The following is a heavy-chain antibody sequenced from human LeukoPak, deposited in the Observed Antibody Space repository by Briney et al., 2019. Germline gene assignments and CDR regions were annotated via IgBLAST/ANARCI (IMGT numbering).Heavy chain of an antibody. V-gene: IGHV3-20*04. CDR1: GFTFDDYG. CDR3: ARGAYYYNSGDAFDV. J-gene: IGHJ3*01. Sequence: GGSLRLSCAASGFTFDDYGMSWVRQAPGKGLEWVSTINWSGGSTGYADSVKGRFTISRDNAKNSLYLQMNSLGPEDTALYYCARGAYYYNSGDAFDVWGQGTMVTVSS. D-gene: IGHD3-10*01. CDR2: INWSGGST.